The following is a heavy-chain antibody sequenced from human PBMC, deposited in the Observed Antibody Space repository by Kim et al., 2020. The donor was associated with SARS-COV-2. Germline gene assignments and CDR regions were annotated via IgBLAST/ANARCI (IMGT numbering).Heavy chain of an antibody. CDR2: T. D-gene: IGHD3-16*01. V-gene: IGHV1-46*01. CDR3: ARGGNRKIFDF. J-gene: IGHJ4*02. Sequence: TTYEQKFQGRVTMTRDTYTSTVYMELSSLRSEDTAVYYCARGGNRKIFDFWGQGTLVTVSS.